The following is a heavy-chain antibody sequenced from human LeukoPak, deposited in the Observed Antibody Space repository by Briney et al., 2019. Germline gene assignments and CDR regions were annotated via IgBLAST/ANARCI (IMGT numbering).Heavy chain of an antibody. CDR1: GFTVSSNF. CDR3: AGAPITSYYYMDV. D-gene: IGHD3-10*01. V-gene: IGHV3-53*01. CDR2: IYSDGNT. Sequence: PGGSLRLSCAASGFTVSSNFMTWVRQAPGKGLEWVSLIYSDGNTYYADSVKGRFTTSRDSSRNTLYLQMSSLRVEDTAVYYCAGAPITSYYYMDVWGKGTTVTVSS. J-gene: IGHJ6*03.